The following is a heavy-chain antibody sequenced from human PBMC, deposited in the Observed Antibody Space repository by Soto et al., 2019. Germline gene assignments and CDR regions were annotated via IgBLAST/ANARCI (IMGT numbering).Heavy chain of an antibody. CDR3: ATLSNDFWSGPNNWFDP. J-gene: IGHJ5*02. D-gene: IGHD3-3*01. CDR2: FDPEDGET. CDR1: GYTLIELS. V-gene: IGHV1-24*01. Sequence: GSVKVSCKVSGYTLIELSMHWVRQAPGKGLEWMGGFDPEDGETIYAQKFQGRVTMTDDTSTDTAYMELSSLRSEDTAVYYCATLSNDFWSGPNNWFDPWGQGTLVTVSS.